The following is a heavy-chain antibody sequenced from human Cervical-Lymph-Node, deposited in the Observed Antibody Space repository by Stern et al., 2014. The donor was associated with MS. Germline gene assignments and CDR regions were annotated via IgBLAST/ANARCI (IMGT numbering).Heavy chain of an antibody. J-gene: IGHJ4*02. Sequence: VQLEKSGGGLVKPGGSLRLSCAASGFTFGDYYMNWIRQAPGKGLEWISYITSSGYIKYYADSVKGRFTISRDNAKNSLYLQMNSLRGEDTAVYYCARDAGAVAFDYWGQGTLVTVSS. V-gene: IGHV3-11*01. D-gene: IGHD6-19*01. CDR3: ARDAGAVAFDY. CDR1: GFTFGDYY. CDR2: ITSSGYIK.